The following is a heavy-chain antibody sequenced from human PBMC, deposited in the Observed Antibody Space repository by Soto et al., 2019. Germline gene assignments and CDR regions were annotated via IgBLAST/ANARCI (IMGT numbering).Heavy chain of an antibody. V-gene: IGHV4-30-2*01. CDR3: ARSGKLVRGLCWFDP. CDR2: IYHSGST. Sequence: QLQLQESGSGLVKPSQTLSLTCAVSGGSISSGGYSWSWIRQPPGKGLEWIGYIYHSGSTYYNPSLKSRVTISVDRSKNQFSLKLSSVTAADTAVYYCARSGKLVRGLCWFDPWGQGTLVTVSS. D-gene: IGHD3-16*01. CDR1: GGSISSGGYS. J-gene: IGHJ5*02.